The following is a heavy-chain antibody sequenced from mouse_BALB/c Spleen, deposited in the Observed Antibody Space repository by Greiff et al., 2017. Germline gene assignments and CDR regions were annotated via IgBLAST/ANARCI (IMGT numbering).Heavy chain of an antibody. CDR2: INPSSGYT. J-gene: IGHJ3*01. CDR1: GYTFTSYT. Sequence: VQLQQSAAELARPGASVKMSCKASGYTFTSYTMHWVKQRPGQGLEWIGYINPSSGYTEYNQKFKDKTTLTADKSYSTAYMQLSSLTSEDSAVYYCARWATGFAYWGQGTLVTVSA. V-gene: IGHV1-4*02. CDR3: ARWATGFAY.